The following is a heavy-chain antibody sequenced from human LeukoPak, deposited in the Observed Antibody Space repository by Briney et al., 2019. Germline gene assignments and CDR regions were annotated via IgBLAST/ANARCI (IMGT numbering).Heavy chain of an antibody. Sequence: SETLSLTCTVSGGSISSYYWSWIRQPPGKGLEWIGYIYYSGSTNYNPSLKSRVTISVDTSKNQFSLKLSSVTAADTAVYYCARTWELAIFDYWGQGTLVTVSS. CDR3: ARTWELAIFDY. J-gene: IGHJ4*02. CDR2: IYYSGST. D-gene: IGHD1-26*01. CDR1: GGSISSYY. V-gene: IGHV4-59*01.